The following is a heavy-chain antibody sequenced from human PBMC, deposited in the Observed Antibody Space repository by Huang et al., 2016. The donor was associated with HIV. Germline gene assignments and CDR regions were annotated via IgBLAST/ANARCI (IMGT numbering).Heavy chain of an antibody. D-gene: IGHD3-10*01. CDR1: GFTFSSYG. V-gene: IGHV3-30*02. CDR2: IRDDGSNK. CDR3: AKGSMANAFDI. Sequence: QVQLVESGGGVVQPGGSLRLSCAASGFTFSSYGMHWVRQATGKGLEGVAFIRDDGSNKYYADSVRGRFTISRDNSKNTLYLQMNSLRAEDTAVYYCAKGSMANAFDIWGQGTMVTVSS. J-gene: IGHJ3*02.